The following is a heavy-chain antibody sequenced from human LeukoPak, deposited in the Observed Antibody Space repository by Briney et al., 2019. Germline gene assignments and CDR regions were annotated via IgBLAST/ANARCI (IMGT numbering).Heavy chain of an antibody. Sequence: LGESLKISCKGSGYSFTSYWIGWVRQMPGKGLEWMGIIYPGDSDTRYSPSFQGQVTISADKSISTAYLQWSSLKASDTAMYYCATYYDILTGYSPDAFDIWGQGTMVTVSS. V-gene: IGHV5-51*01. CDR2: IYPGDSDT. CDR3: ATYYDILTGYSPDAFDI. D-gene: IGHD3-9*01. CDR1: GYSFTSYW. J-gene: IGHJ3*02.